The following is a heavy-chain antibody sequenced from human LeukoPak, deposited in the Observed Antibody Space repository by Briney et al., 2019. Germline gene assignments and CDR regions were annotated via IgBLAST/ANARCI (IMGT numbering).Heavy chain of an antibody. CDR1: GFTFGSYE. Sequence: GGSLRLSCAASGFTFGSYEMNWVRQAPGKGREWVSYISSSGSTIYYADSVKGRFTISRDNAKNSLYLHMNSLRAEDTAVYYCSRERVAVAGTVAPYYYYGMDVWGQGTTVTVSS. CDR3: SRERVAVAGTVAPYYYYGMDV. J-gene: IGHJ6*02. CDR2: ISSSGSTI. V-gene: IGHV3-48*03. D-gene: IGHD6-19*01.